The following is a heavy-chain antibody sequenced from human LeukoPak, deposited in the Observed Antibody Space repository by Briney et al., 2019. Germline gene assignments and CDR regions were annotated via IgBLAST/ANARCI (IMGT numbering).Heavy chain of an antibody. CDR1: GASINSGDYY. CDR2: IFYSGST. J-gene: IGHJ5*02. V-gene: IGHV4-39*01. CDR3: ARNGFSYGTVS. D-gene: IGHD3-10*01. Sequence: SETLSLTCTVSGASINSGDYYWGWIRQPPGKGLEWIGNIFYSGSTYYNPSLKSRVTISEDTSKNQFSLELNSVTAADTAVYFCARNGFSYGTVSWGQGALVTVSS.